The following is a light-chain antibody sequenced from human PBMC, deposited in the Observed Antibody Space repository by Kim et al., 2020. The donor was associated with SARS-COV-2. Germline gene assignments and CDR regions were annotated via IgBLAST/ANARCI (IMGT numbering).Light chain of an antibody. V-gene: IGKV3-15*01. CDR1: QSVSSN. Sequence: SPGERATLSCRASQSVSSNLAWYQQKPGQAPRLLIYGASTRATGIPARFSGSGSGTEFTLTISSLQSEDFAVYYCQQYNNWPPWTFGQGTKVE. CDR2: GAS. J-gene: IGKJ1*01. CDR3: QQYNNWPPWT.